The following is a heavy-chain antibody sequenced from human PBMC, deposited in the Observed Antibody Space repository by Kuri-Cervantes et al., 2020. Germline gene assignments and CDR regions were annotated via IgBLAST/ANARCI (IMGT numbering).Heavy chain of an antibody. V-gene: IGHV1-69*06. CDR1: GGTFSSYA. CDR3: AKASCSGISCYPHYYSYYLDV. J-gene: IGHJ6*03. CDR2: IIPIFGTA. Sequence: SVKVSCKASGGTFSSYAISWVRQAPGQGLEWMGGIIPIFGTANYAQKFQGRVTITADKSTSTAYMELSNLRAEDTAVYYCAKASCSGISCYPHYYSYYLDVWGKGTTVTVSS. D-gene: IGHD2-15*01.